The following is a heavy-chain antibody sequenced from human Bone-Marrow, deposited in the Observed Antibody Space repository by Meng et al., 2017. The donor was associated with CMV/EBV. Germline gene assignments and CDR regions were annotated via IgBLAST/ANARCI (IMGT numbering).Heavy chain of an antibody. J-gene: IGHJ6*02. CDR3: ARDRWRLQASMDV. CDR1: GFTFSSYS. D-gene: IGHD4-11*01. Sequence: GESLKISCAASGFTFSSYSMNWVRQAPGKGLEWVSYISSSSSTIYYADSVKGRFTISRDNAKNSLYLQMNSLRAEDTAVYYCARDRWRLQASMDVWGQGTTVTVSS. CDR2: ISSSSSTI. V-gene: IGHV3-48*04.